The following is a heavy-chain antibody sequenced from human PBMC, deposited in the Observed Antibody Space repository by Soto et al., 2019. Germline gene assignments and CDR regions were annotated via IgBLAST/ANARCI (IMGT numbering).Heavy chain of an antibody. CDR1: GFTFSSYA. CDR2: VSGSSGSK. CDR3: ANDWCSGTTCYCLEN. D-gene: IGHD1-7*01. V-gene: IGHV3-23*01. Sequence: EVQLLESGGGLVQPGGSLRLSCAASGFTFSSYAMSWVRQAPGKGLEWVSSVSGSSGSKSYADSVKGRFTISRDNSKSTVYLQMNSLTAEDTAVYICANDWCSGTTCYCLENWGQGTLVTVSS. J-gene: IGHJ4*02.